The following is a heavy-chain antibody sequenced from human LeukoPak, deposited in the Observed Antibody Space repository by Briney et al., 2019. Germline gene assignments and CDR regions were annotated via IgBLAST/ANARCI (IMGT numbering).Heavy chain of an antibody. CDR2: ISSSGGRT. D-gene: IGHD3-22*01. CDR1: GFIFRSYA. V-gene: IGHV3-23*01. CDR3: ANYYYDTSGYKN. Sequence: PGGSLRLSCAASGFIFRSYAMSRVRQAPGEGLEWGSGISSSGGRTFYADSVKGRFTISRDNSKNTLYLQMNSLRAEDTAVYYCANYYYDTSGYKNWGQGTLVTVSS. J-gene: IGHJ4*02.